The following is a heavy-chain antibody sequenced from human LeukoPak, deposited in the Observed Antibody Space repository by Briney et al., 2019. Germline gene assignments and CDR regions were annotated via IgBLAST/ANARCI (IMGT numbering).Heavy chain of an antibody. CDR3: ARHLSGITGYTYGRGIDY. CDR2: IKKDGSEK. Sequence: GGSLRLSCAASVFSFSSYWISWVRQAPGKGREWVANIKKDGSEKYYVRSVRVRFTISRDNAKNSLYLQMNSLGAEDTAVYYCARHLSGITGYTYGRGIDYWGQGTLLTVSS. J-gene: IGHJ4*02. CDR1: VFSFSSYW. V-gene: IGHV3-7*01. D-gene: IGHD5-18*01.